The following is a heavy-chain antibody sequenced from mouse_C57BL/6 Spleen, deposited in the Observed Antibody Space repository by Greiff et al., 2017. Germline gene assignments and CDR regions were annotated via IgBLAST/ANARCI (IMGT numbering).Heavy chain of an antibody. J-gene: IGHJ4*01. CDR1: GFSLTSYG. D-gene: IGHD3-2*01. CDR2: IWSGGST. Sequence: QVQLQQSGPGLVQPSQSLSITCTVSGFSLTSYGVHWVRQSPGKGLEWLGVIWSGGSTAYNAAFISSLSISKDNSKSQVFFKMNSLQADDTAIYYCARNLGDRTPYYYAMDYWGQGTSVTVSS. V-gene: IGHV2-2*01. CDR3: ARNLGDRTPYYYAMDY.